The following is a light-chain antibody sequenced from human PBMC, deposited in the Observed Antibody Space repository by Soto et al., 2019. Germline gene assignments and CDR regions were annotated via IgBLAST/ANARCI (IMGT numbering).Light chain of an antibody. CDR2: LGS. CDR3: MQALQTPPWT. V-gene: IGKV2-28*01. CDR1: QSLLHSNGYNY. Sequence: DIVMTQSPLSLYVTPGEPASISCRSSQSLLHSNGYNYLDWYLQKPGQSPQLLIYLGSNRASGVPDRFSGTGSGTDFTLKISRVEAEDVGLYYCMQALQTPPWTFGQGTKVEIK. J-gene: IGKJ1*01.